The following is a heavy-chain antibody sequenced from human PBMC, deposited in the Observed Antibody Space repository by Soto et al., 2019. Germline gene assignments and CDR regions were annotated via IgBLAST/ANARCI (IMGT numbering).Heavy chain of an antibody. CDR3: ARMRVTIFGVVIIGQNWFDP. V-gene: IGHV1-18*01. D-gene: IGHD3-3*01. CDR1: GYTFTSYG. Sequence: GASVKVSCKASGYTFTSYGISCVRQAPGQGLEWMGWISAYNGNTNYAQKLQGRVTMTTDTSTSTAYMELRSLRSDDTAVYYCARMRVTIFGVVIIGQNWFDPWGQGTLVTVSS. CDR2: ISAYNGNT. J-gene: IGHJ5*02.